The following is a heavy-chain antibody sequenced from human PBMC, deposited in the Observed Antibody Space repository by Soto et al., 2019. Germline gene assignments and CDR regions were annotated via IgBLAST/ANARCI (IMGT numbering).Heavy chain of an antibody. CDR2: IYYSGSA. V-gene: IGHV4-59*01. Sequence: KTSETLSLTCTVSGGSISSYYWSWIRQPPGKGLEWIGYIYYSGSANYNPSLKSRVTISVDTSKNQFSLKLSSVTAADTAVYYCAGGGYSYGLYYFDYWGQGTLVTVSS. D-gene: IGHD5-18*01. CDR3: AGGGYSYGLYYFDY. J-gene: IGHJ4*02. CDR1: GGSISSYY.